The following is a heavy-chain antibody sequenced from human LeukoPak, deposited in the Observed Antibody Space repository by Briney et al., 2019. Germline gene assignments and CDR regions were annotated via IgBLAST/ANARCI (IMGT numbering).Heavy chain of an antibody. D-gene: IGHD3-3*01. Sequence: SETLSLTCTVSGYSISSGYYWGWIRQPPGKGLEWIGSIYHSGSTYYNPSLKSRVTISVDTSKNQFSLKLSSVTAADTAVYYCAREGDFGVVSRFDPWGQGTLVTVSS. CDR1: GYSISSGYY. CDR3: AREGDFGVVSRFDP. CDR2: IYHSGST. V-gene: IGHV4-38-2*02. J-gene: IGHJ5*02.